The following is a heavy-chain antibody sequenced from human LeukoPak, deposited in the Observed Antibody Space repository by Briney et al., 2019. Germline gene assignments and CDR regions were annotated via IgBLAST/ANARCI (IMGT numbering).Heavy chain of an antibody. Sequence: GRSLRLSCAASGFTFSSYWMSWVRQAPGKGLEWVANIKGDGSETLYVDSVKGRFTISRDNTKNSLYLQMNSLRAEDTAVYYCVGGSGWLPDFWGQGVLVTVSS. J-gene: IGHJ4*02. CDR3: VGGSGWLPDF. D-gene: IGHD6-19*01. V-gene: IGHV3-7*01. CDR2: IKGDGSET. CDR1: GFTFSSYW.